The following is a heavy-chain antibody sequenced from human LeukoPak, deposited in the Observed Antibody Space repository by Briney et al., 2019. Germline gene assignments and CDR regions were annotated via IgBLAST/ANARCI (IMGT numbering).Heavy chain of an antibody. CDR2: INTDGSST. J-gene: IGHJ4*02. D-gene: IGHD2-2*01. Sequence: PGGSLRLSCAASGFTFSTYWMHWVRQVPGKGLVWVSRINTDGSSTDYADSVKGRFTISRDNAKNTLYLQMNSLRAEDTAVYYCARELIIEVPSGGGQDWGQGTLVSVSS. V-gene: IGHV3-74*01. CDR1: GFTFSTYW. CDR3: ARELIIEVPSGGGQD.